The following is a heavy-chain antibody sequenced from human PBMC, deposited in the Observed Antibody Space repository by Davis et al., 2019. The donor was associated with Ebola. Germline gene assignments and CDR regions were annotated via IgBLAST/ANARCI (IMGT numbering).Heavy chain of an antibody. J-gene: IGHJ3*02. D-gene: IGHD3-22*01. CDR1: GFTFSSYA. CDR2: ISYDGSNK. CDR3: ARAGSSGYYYPIDAFDI. V-gene: IGHV3-30-3*01. Sequence: PGGSLRLSCAASGFTFSSYAMHWVRQAPGKGLEWVAVISYDGSNKYYADSVKGRFTISRDNSKNTLYLQMNSLRAEDTAVYYCARAGSSGYYYPIDAFDIWGQGTMVTVSS.